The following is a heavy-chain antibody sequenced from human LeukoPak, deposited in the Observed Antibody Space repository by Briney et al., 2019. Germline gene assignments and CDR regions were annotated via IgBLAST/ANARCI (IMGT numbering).Heavy chain of an antibody. V-gene: IGHV3-7*01. J-gene: IGHJ5*02. CDR2: IEQDGSEK. D-gene: IGHD4-17*01. CDR1: GFTFSSYW. Sequence: GGSLRLSCAASGFTFSSYWMSWVRQAPGKGLEWVANIEQDGSEKYYVDSVKGRFTISRDNAKNSLYLQMNSLRAEDTAVYYCARFIDGDYVYSDWFDPWGQGTLVTVSS. CDR3: ARFIDGDYVYSDWFDP.